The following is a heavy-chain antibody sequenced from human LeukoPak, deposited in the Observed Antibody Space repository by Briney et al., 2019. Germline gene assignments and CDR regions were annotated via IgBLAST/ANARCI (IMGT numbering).Heavy chain of an antibody. V-gene: IGHV1-69*06. CDR1: GGTFSSYA. Sequence: ASVKVSCKASGGTFSSYAISWVRQAPGQGLEWMRGIIPIFGTANYAQKFQGRVTMTEDTSTDTAYMELSSLGSEDTAVYYCATDLISNTYYYDSSGYSLGYWGQGTLVTVSS. CDR3: ATDLISNTYYYDSSGYSLGY. J-gene: IGHJ4*02. CDR2: IIPIFGTA. D-gene: IGHD3-22*01.